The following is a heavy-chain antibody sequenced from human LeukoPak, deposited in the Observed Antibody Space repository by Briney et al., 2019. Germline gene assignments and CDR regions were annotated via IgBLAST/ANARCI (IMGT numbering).Heavy chain of an antibody. CDR1: GSTFTSYA. V-gene: IGHV3-64*02. D-gene: IGHD2-8*01. CDR2: ISSNAAST. J-gene: IGHJ4*02. Sequence: SGGSLRLSCVTSGSTFTSYALYWVRQAPGRGLEYVSAISSNAASTYYAESVKGRFTISRDTSMSTLYLQMGSLRPEDTAVYYCARRERNAFDYWGEGTMVTVS. CDR3: ARRERNAFDY.